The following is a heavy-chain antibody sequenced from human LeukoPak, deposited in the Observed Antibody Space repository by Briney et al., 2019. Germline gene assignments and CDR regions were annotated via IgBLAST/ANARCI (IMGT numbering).Heavy chain of an antibody. CDR3: ARVLRIAVAGKGSDY. CDR2: IKQDGSEK. CDR1: GFTFSSYW. J-gene: IGHJ4*02. V-gene: IGHV3-7*01. D-gene: IGHD6-19*01. Sequence: GGSLRLSCAASGFTFSSYWMSSARQAPGRGLELVANIKQDGSEKYYVDSVKGRFTISRDNAKNSLYLQMNSLRGEDTAVYYCARVLRIAVAGKGSDYWGQGTLVTVSS.